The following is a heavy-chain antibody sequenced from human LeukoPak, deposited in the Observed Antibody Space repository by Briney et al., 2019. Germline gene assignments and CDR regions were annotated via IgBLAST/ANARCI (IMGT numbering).Heavy chain of an antibody. Sequence: ASVKVSCKASGYTFTSYYMHWVRQAPGQGLEWMGIINPSGNRTVYAQKFQGRVTMTRDMSTSTVYMELSSLKFEDTAVYYCARDIWASDCTGASCHLGATDYWGQGTLVTVSS. CDR1: GYTFTSYY. J-gene: IGHJ4*02. V-gene: IGHV1-46*01. CDR3: ARDIWASDCTGASCHLGATDY. CDR2: INPSGNRT. D-gene: IGHD2-8*02.